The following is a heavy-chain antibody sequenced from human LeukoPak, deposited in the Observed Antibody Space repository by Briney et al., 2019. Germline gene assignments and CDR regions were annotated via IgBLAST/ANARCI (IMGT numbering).Heavy chain of an antibody. D-gene: IGHD6-19*01. J-gene: IGHJ4*02. CDR1: GFTFSSYG. CDR3: AKDPYVSLIRLAVAPKAIDY. CDR2: IRYDGSNK. V-gene: IGHV3-30*02. Sequence: GGSLRLSCAASGFTFSSYGMHWVRQAPGKGLEWVAFIRYDGSNKFYADSVKGRFTISRDNSKNMLYLQMNSLRSEDTALSYCAKDPYVSLIRLAVAPKAIDYWGQGTLVTVSS.